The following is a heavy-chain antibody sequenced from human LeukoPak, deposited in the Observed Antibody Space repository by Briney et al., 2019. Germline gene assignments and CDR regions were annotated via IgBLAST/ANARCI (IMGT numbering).Heavy chain of an antibody. V-gene: IGHV3-15*01. CDR3: TTGGSGSYYFAAVDY. CDR2: IKSKVDGGTT. J-gene: IGHJ4*02. Sequence: GGSLRLSCAVSGFTFSNAWMSWVRQAPGKGLEWVGRIKSKVDGGTTDYAAPVEGRFTISRDDSINTLYLQMNSLKTADTAVYYCTTGGSGSYYFAAVDYWGQGTLVTVSS. CDR1: GFTFSNAW. D-gene: IGHD3-10*01.